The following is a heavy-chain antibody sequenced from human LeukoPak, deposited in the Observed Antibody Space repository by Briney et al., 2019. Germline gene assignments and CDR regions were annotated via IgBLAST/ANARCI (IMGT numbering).Heavy chain of an antibody. Sequence: GGSLGLSCAASGFTFSSYSMNWVRQAPGKGLEWVSSISSSSSYIYYADSVKGRFTVSRDNAKNSLYLQMNSLRAEDTAVYYCARDGGRRGDYWGQGTLVTVSS. CDR1: GFTFSSYS. CDR2: ISSSSSYI. CDR3: ARDGGRRGDY. J-gene: IGHJ4*02. D-gene: IGHD3-16*01. V-gene: IGHV3-21*01.